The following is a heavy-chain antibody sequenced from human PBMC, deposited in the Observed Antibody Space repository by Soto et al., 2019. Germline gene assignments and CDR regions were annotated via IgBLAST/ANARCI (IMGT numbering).Heavy chain of an antibody. V-gene: IGHV3-66*01. D-gene: IGHD5-12*01. CDR3: AREDGYRGGDAFDI. J-gene: IGHJ3*02. Sequence: GGSLRLSCTASGFTFSRHAMSWVRQAPGKGLEWVSVIYSGGSTYYADSVKGRFTISRDNSKDTLYLQMSSLRAEDTAVYYCAREDGYRGGDAFDIWGQGTMVTVSS. CDR1: GFTFSRHA. CDR2: IYSGGST.